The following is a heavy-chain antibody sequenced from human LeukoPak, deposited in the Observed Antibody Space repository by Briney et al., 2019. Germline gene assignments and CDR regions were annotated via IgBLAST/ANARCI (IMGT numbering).Heavy chain of an antibody. CDR2: IYSSGST. D-gene: IGHD3-22*01. J-gene: IGHJ4*02. Sequence: SETLSLTCTVSGGSISSYYWSWIRQPPGKGLEWIGYIYSSGSTNYNPSLKSRVAISVDTSKNQFSLKLSSVTAADTAVYYCARTLDSSGYYYDYWGQGTLVTVSS. CDR1: GGSISSYY. V-gene: IGHV4-59*03. CDR3: ARTLDSSGYYYDY.